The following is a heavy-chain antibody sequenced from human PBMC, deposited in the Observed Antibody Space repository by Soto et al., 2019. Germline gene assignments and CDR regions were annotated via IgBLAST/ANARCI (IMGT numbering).Heavy chain of an antibody. D-gene: IGHD1-20*01. V-gene: IGHV1-18*01. CDR3: AITVYNYYYYGMDV. CDR1: GYTFTSYG. J-gene: IGHJ6*02. Sequence: ASVKVSCKASGYTFTSYGISWVRQAPGQGLEWMGWISAYNGNTNYAQKLQGRVTMTTDTSTSTAYMELRSLRSDDTAVYYCAITVYNYYYYGMDVWGQGTTVTVSS. CDR2: ISAYNGNT.